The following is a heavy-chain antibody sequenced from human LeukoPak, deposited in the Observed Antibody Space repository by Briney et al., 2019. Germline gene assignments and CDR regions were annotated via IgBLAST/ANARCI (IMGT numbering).Heavy chain of an antibody. CDR2: ISYDGSKT. J-gene: IGHJ4*02. V-gene: IGHV3-30*18. Sequence: GGSLRLSCAASGFTFSSYGMHWVRQAPGKGLEWVAVISYDGSKTFYADSVKGRFTISRDNSKNTLYLQMNSLRAEDTAVYYCAKVDSIGGSYFPFDYWGQGTLVTVSS. CDR1: GFTFSSYG. D-gene: IGHD1-26*01. CDR3: AKVDSIGGSYFPFDY.